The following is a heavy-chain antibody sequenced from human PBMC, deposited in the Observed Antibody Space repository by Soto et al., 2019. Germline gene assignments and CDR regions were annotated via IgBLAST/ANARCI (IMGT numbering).Heavy chain of an antibody. D-gene: IGHD3-9*01. CDR3: ARLNYDILTGYFNVNGMDV. CDR2: IYPGDSDT. CDR1: GYSFTSYW. J-gene: IGHJ6*02. Sequence: GESLKISCKGSGYSFTSYWIGWVRQMPGKGLEWMGIIYPGDSDTRYSPSFQGQVTISADKSISTAYLQWSSLKASDTAMYYCARLNYDILTGYFNVNGMDVWGQGTTVTVSS. V-gene: IGHV5-51*01.